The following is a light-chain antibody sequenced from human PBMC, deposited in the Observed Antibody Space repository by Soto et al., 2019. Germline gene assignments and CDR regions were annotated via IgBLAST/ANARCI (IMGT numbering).Light chain of an antibody. CDR3: QQYVNSPVT. J-gene: IGKJ2*01. Sequence: MVLTQSPYTLSLSPGEGATLSCRASQRVSSSYLSWYQQKPGQAPRLLISGASDRATGVPARVSGSGSGTDFTLTIRRLEPEDFAVYYCQQYVNSPVTFGQGTKLQIK. V-gene: IGKV3-20*01. CDR2: GAS. CDR1: QRVSSSY.